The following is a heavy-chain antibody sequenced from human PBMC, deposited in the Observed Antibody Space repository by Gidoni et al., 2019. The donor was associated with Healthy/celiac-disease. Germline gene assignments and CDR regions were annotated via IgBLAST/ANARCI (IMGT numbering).Heavy chain of an antibody. D-gene: IGHD4-17*01. CDR1: GFTFSSYG. CDR3: ARVLGYGDYDYFDY. J-gene: IGHJ4*02. V-gene: IGHV3-33*01. CDR2: IGDDGSNK. Sequence: QVQLVESGGGVVQPGRSLRLSCAASGFTFSSYGMHWVRQAPGKGLEWVAVIGDDGSNKYYADSVKGRFTISRDNSKNTLYLQMNSLRAEDTAVYYCARVLGYGDYDYFDYWGQGTLVTVSS.